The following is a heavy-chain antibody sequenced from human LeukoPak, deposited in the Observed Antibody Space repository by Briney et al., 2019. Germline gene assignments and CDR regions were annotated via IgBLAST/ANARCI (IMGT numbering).Heavy chain of an antibody. D-gene: IGHD3-22*01. J-gene: IGHJ5*02. Sequence: PGGSLRLSCAASGFTFSSYGMHWVRQAPGKGLEWVAVISYDGSNKYYADSVKGRFTISRDNSKNTLYLQMNSLRAEDTAVYYCAREGVRITMNDWFDPWGQGTLVTVSS. CDR3: AREGVRITMNDWFDP. CDR1: GFTFSSYG. V-gene: IGHV3-30*03. CDR2: ISYDGSNK.